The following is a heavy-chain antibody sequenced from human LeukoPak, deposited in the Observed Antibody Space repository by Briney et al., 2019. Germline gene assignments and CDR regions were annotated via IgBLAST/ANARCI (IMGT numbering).Heavy chain of an antibody. J-gene: IGHJ4*02. D-gene: IGHD4-11*01. Sequence: ASVKVSCKASGYTFTGYYMHWVRQAPGQGLEWMGWINPNSGGTNYAQKFQGRVTMTRDTSISTAYMELSRLRSDDTAVYYCARDSYYSNVRLDYWGQGTLVTVSS. CDR1: GYTFTGYY. CDR2: INPNSGGT. V-gene: IGHV1-2*02. CDR3: ARDSYYSNVRLDY.